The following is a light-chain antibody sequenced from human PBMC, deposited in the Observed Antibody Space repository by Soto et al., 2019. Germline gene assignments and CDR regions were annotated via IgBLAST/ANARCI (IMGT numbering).Light chain of an antibody. Sequence: EIVMTQSPLTLSASPGERAIFSCRASQSVSNNYLAWYQQKPGQAPRLLIYGASNRATGIPDRFSGSGSGTDFTLTISRLEPEDFAVYYCQQYGSSGTFGQGTKVDIK. CDR3: QQYGSSGT. V-gene: IGKV3-20*01. CDR1: QSVSNNY. J-gene: IGKJ1*01. CDR2: GAS.